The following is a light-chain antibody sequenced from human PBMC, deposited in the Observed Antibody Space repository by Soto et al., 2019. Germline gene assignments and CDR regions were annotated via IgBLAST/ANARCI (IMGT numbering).Light chain of an antibody. J-gene: IGKJ3*01. CDR3: QQYDNLPFT. V-gene: IGKV1-33*01. CDR1: QDIKKY. CDR2: TAS. Sequence: DIQMTQSASSLSASLGDRVTITCEASQDIKKYLNWYQQKSGRAPKLLIYTASDLQTGVPSRFSGSGYGINFNFTINSLQSEDFGTYYCQQYDNLPFTFGPGTKVDIK.